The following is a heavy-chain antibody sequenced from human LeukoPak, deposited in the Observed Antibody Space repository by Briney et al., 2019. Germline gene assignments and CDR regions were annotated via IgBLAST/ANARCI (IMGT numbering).Heavy chain of an antibody. CDR2: IYTSGST. V-gene: IGHV4-4*09. J-gene: IGHJ5*02. Sequence: GSLRLSCAASGFTVSSNYMSWVRQAPGKGLEWIGYIYTSGSTNYNPSLKSRVTISVDTSKNQFSLKLSSVTAADTAVYYCARHGEPGPWGQGTLVTVS. CDR1: GFTVSSNY. CDR3: ARHGEPGP. D-gene: IGHD1-14*01.